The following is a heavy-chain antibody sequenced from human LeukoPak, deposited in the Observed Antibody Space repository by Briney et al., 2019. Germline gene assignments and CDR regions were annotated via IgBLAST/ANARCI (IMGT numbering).Heavy chain of an antibody. Sequence: PGGSLRLPCTGSGFTFGDYAMNWVRQAPGKGLEWGGLIRSKAYGGAAEYAASVKGSFAISRDDSKSIAYLQMNSLKTEDTAVYYCTRGRRPNIAAAGNAFDIWGQGTMVTVSS. CDR1: GFTFGDYA. CDR3: TRGRRPNIAAAGNAFDI. CDR2: IRSKAYGGAA. D-gene: IGHD6-13*01. J-gene: IGHJ3*02. V-gene: IGHV3-49*04.